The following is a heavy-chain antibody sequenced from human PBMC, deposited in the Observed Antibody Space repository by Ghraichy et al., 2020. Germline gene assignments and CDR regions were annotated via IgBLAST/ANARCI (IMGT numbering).Heavy chain of an antibody. CDR1: GFSFSNYA. D-gene: IGHD3-10*01. CDR3: AKGYNYGSGRFYSAFDI. J-gene: IGHJ3*02. Sequence: GESLNISCAASGFSFSNYAMTWVRQAPGKGLEWVSTISNSGGTTYYADSVKGRFTISRDNSKNTLYLQMNSLRAEDTAAYYCAKGYNYGSGRFYSAFDIWGPGTMVTVSS. V-gene: IGHV3-23*01. CDR2: ISNSGGTT.